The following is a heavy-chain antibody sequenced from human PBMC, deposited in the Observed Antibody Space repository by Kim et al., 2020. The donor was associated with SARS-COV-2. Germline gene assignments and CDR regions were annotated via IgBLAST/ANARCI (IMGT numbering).Heavy chain of an antibody. V-gene: IGHV5-51*01. D-gene: IGHD4-17*01. CDR3: ARLWPTFLGTVTTGFGYFDY. CDR1: GYSFTSYW. Sequence: GESLKISCKGSGYSFTSYWIGWVRQMPGKGLEWMGIIYPGDSDTRYSPSFQGQVTISADKSISTAYLQWSSLKASDTAMYYCARLWPTFLGTVTTGFGYFDYWGQGTLVTVSS. CDR2: IYPGDSDT. J-gene: IGHJ4*02.